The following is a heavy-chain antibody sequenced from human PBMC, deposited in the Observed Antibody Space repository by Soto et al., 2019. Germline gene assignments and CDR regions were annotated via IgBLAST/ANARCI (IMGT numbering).Heavy chain of an antibody. CDR2: INHSGST. J-gene: IGHJ4*02. V-gene: IGHV4-34*01. Sequence: QVQLQQWGAGLLKPSETLSLTCAVYGGSFSGYYWSWIRQPPGKGLEWIGEINHSGSTNYNPSLKSRVTISVDMSKNQFSLKLSSVTAADTAVYYCARGLGLRYFDWSLGYYFDYWGQGTLVTVSS. D-gene: IGHD3-9*01. CDR1: GGSFSGYY. CDR3: ARGLGLRYFDWSLGYYFDY.